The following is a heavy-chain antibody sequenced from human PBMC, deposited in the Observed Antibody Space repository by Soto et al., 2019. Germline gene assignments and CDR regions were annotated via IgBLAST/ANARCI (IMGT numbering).Heavy chain of an antibody. CDR2: INPHGGST. CDR3: ARSSGGNFGIIMEGTNWFAH. Sequence: ASVKCACAAPSDTFTIYYINWVRQAPGQGLEWMGVINPHGGSTAYSQKFKGRVTLTRDTAASTVYMEVSSLTFEDKAMYYCARSSGGNFGIIMEGTNWFAHWGQGTLVTVSA. CDR1: SDTFTIYY. V-gene: IGHV1-46*01. J-gene: IGHJ5*02. D-gene: IGHD3-16*01.